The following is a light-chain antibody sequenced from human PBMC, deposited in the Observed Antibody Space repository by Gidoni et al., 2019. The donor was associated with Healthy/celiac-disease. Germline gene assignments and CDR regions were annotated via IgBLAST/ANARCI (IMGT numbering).Light chain of an antibody. CDR3: MQARQTPSIT. CDR1: QSLLHSNGYNY. J-gene: IGKJ5*01. CDR2: LGS. V-gene: IGKV2-28*01. Sequence: DIVMTQSPLSLPVTPGEPASISCRSSQSLLHSNGYNYLDWYLQKPGQSPQLLIYLGSNRASGVPDRFSGSGSGTDFTLIISRVEAEDVGVYYCMQARQTPSITFGQGTRLEIK.